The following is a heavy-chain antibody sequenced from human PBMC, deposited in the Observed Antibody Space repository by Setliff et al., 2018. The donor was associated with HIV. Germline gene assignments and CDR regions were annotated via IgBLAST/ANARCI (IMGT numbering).Heavy chain of an antibody. CDR2: INPNTGGT. CDR1: GYTFTGYY. D-gene: IGHD3-22*01. J-gene: IGHJ4*02. V-gene: IGHV1-2*06. CDR3: ARDFTYDYDSSGPG. Sequence: GSVKVSCKTSGYTFTGYYIHWVRQVPGQGLEWMGRINPNTGGTDYAQKFQGRVTMTGDTSISTAYMELSRLRSDDTAVYYCARDFTYDYDSSGPGWGQGTLVTVSS.